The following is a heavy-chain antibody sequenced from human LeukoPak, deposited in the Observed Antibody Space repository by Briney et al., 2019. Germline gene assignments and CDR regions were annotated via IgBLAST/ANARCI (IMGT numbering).Heavy chain of an antibody. V-gene: IGHV3-74*01. Sequence: GGSLRLSCAASGFTFRNYWMHWVRQAPGKGLVWVSRINIDGSTRYADSVEGRFTISRDNAKNTLYLQMNTLRAEDTAVYYCARAGGSGWFDPWGQGTLVTVSS. J-gene: IGHJ5*02. CDR3: ARAGGSGWFDP. CDR1: GFTFRNYW. D-gene: IGHD3-10*01. CDR2: INIDGST.